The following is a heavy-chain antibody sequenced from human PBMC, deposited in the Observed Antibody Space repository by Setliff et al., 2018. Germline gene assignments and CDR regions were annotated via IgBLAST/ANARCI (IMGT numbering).Heavy chain of an antibody. Sequence: SSETLSLTCTVSGGSISSYYWSRIRQPAGKGLEWIGHIYIGGSANYNPSLKSRVTMSMDTSKNQFSLKLNSVTAADMAVYYCAREQWLDPPGYYYMDVWAKGTTVTVSS. J-gene: IGHJ6*03. D-gene: IGHD6-19*01. CDR1: GGSISSYY. CDR3: AREQWLDPPGYYYMDV. CDR2: IYIGGSA. V-gene: IGHV4-4*07.